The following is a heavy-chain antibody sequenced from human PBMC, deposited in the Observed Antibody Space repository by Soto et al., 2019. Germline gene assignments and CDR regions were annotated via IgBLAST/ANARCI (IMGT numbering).Heavy chain of an antibody. CDR2: ISGYNGKT. CDR1: GYTFSMSG. J-gene: IGHJ6*02. CDR3: AREGPRPYYYYGMDV. V-gene: IGHV1-18*01. Sequence: QVQLVQSGAEVKKPGASVKVSCKSSGYTFSMSGISWVRQAPGQGLEWMGWISGYNGKTNYEQKSQDRVTMTTDTSTNMAYMELRSLRSDDTAVYYCAREGPRPYYYYGMDVWGQGTTVTVSS.